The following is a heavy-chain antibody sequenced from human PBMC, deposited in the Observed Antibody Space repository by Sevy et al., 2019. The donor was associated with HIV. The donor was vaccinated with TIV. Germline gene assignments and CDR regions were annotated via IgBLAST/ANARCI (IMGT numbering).Heavy chain of an antibody. D-gene: IGHD2-8*01. CDR3: TGNGGAFDNGFDP. Sequence: GGSLRLSCTASGFTFSSYDMNWVRQAPGKGLEWVSKISSSGSSIYYADSVKGRFTISRDNAKNSLNLQMNSLRAEATAVYYCTGNGGAFDNGFDPWGQGTLVTVSS. J-gene: IGHJ5*02. CDR2: ISSSGSSI. CDR1: GFTFSSYD. V-gene: IGHV3-48*03.